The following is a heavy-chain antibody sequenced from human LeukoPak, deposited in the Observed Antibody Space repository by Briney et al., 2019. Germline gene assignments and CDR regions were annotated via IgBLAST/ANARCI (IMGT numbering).Heavy chain of an antibody. Sequence: KPSETLSLTCTVSGGSISSGNYYWSWIRQPAGKGLEWIGRIYTSGTTNYNPSLKSRVTISVDMSKNQFSLKLTSVTAADTAVYYCARDLELGLSGGQGTLVTVSS. CDR2: IYTSGTT. D-gene: IGHD1-7*01. CDR1: GGSISSGNYY. CDR3: ARDLELGLS. J-gene: IGHJ4*02. V-gene: IGHV4-61*02.